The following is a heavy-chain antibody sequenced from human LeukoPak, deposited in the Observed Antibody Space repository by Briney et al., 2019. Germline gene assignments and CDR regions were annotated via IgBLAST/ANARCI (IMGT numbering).Heavy chain of an antibody. V-gene: IGHV4-39*07. CDR3: VILPATDTYYYDNRGYYRPGVH. D-gene: IGHD3-22*01. CDR2: IYYSGST. J-gene: IGHJ4*02. Sequence: SETLSLTCTVSGGSTTSSHYYWGLIRQPPGKRLEWIGSIYYSGSTYYSTSLRSRVIISVDTSKNQFSLKLSSATAADTAVYYCVILPATDTYYYDNRGYYRPGVHWGPGTLVTVSS. CDR1: GGSTTSSHYY.